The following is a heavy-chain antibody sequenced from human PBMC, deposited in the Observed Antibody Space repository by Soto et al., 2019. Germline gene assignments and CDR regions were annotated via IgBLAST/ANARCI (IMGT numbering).Heavy chain of an antibody. CDR3: ALGLYDSRPPHFDY. CDR1: GGSMSSYY. Sequence: PSETLSLTCTVSGGSMSSYYWSWIRQPPGKGLEWIGYMYYSGSTNYNPSLKSRVTILVDTSKNQFSLKVRSVTAADTAVYYCALGLYDSRPPHFDYWGQGTLVTVSS. J-gene: IGHJ4*02. D-gene: IGHD3-22*01. CDR2: MYYSGST. V-gene: IGHV4-59*01.